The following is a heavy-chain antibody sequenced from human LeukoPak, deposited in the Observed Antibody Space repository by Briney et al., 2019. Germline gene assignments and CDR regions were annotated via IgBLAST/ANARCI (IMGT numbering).Heavy chain of an antibody. V-gene: IGHV3-23*01. CDR1: GFTFSSYA. CDR2: ISGSGGST. J-gene: IGHJ6*03. CDR3: EELGITMIGGV. D-gene: IGHD3-10*02. Sequence: GGSLRLSCAASGFTFSSYAMSWVRQAPGKGLEWVSAISGSGGSTYYADSVKGRFTISRDNSKNTLYLHINSLRAAATAVYYCEELGITMIGGVWGKGTTVTIS.